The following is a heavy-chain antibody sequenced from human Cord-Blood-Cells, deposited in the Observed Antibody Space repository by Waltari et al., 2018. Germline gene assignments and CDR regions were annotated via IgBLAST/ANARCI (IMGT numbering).Heavy chain of an antibody. Sequence: QVQLQQWGAGLLKPSETLSLTCAVYGGSFSGYYWSWIRQPPGKGLEWIGEINHSGSTNYNPSLKSRVTISVDPSKNQFSLKLSSVTAADTAVYYCARSISDFWSGYYFAFDIWGQGTMVTVSS. J-gene: IGHJ3*02. D-gene: IGHD3-3*01. V-gene: IGHV4-34*01. CDR1: GGSFSGYY. CDR2: INHSGST. CDR3: ARSISDFWSGYYFAFDI.